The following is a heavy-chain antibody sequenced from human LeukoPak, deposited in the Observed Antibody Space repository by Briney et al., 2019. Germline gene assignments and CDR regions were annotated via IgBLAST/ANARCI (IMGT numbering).Heavy chain of an antibody. CDR2: INHSGST. J-gene: IGHJ5*02. CDR1: GGSFSGYY. Sequence: SETLSLTCAVCGGSFSGYYWSWIRQPPGKGLEWIGEINHSGSTNYNPSLKSGGTISVDTSKNKFSLKLSSVTAADTAVYYCARGDFSAYWFDPWGQGTLVTVSS. CDR3: ARGDFSAYWFDP. D-gene: IGHD3-3*01. V-gene: IGHV4-34*01.